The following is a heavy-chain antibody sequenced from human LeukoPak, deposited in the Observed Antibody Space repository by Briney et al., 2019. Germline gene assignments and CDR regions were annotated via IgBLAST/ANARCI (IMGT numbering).Heavy chain of an antibody. J-gene: IGHJ3*02. Sequence: SETLSLTCTVSGGAFSSSIYYWSWIRQPPGKGLEWIGEINHSGSTNYNPSLKRRVTISVDTSKNQFSLKLSSVTAADTAIFYCARGGLFAFDIWGQGTTVIVSS. CDR3: ARGGLFAFDI. V-gene: IGHV4-39*07. CDR2: INHSGST. CDR1: GGAFSSSIYY.